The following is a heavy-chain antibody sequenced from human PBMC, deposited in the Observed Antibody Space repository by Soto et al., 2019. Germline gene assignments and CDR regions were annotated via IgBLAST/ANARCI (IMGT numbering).Heavy chain of an antibody. CDR1: GFTFSSYG. V-gene: IGHV3-30*18. CDR2: ISYDGSNK. Sequence: GGSLRLSCAASGFTFSSYGMHWVRQAPGKGLEWVAVISYDGSNKYYADSVKGRFTISRDNSKNTLYLQMNSLRAEDTAVYYCAKGMVSVTMIVVVIPRVVGNDAFDIWGQGTMVTVSS. D-gene: IGHD3-22*01. CDR3: AKGMVSVTMIVVVIPRVVGNDAFDI. J-gene: IGHJ3*02.